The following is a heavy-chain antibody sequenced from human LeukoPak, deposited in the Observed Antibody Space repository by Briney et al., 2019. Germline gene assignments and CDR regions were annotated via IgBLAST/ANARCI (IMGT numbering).Heavy chain of an antibody. CDR1: GGSISSYY. CDR2: IYYSGST. Sequence: SETLSLTCTVSGGSISSYYWSWIRQPLGKGLEWIGYIYYSGSTNYNPSLKSRVTISVDTSKNQFSLKLSSVTAADTAVYYCARGVNYDFWSGYYNDAFDIWGQGTMVTVSS. V-gene: IGHV4-59*01. CDR3: ARGVNYDFWSGYYNDAFDI. D-gene: IGHD3-3*01. J-gene: IGHJ3*02.